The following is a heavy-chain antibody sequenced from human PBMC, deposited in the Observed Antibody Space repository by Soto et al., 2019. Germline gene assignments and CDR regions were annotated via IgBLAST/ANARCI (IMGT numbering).Heavy chain of an antibody. CDR2: IWYDGSNK. CDR3: ARGRGSRELLAGYYFDY. J-gene: IGHJ4*02. D-gene: IGHD1-26*01. CDR1: GFTFSSYG. V-gene: IGHV3-33*01. Sequence: QVQLVESGGGVVQPGRSLRLSCAASGFTFSSYGMHWVRQAPGKGLEWVAVIWYDGSNKYYADSVKGRFTISGDNSKNTLYLQMTSLRAEDTAVYYCARGRGSRELLAGYYFDYWGQGTLVTVSS.